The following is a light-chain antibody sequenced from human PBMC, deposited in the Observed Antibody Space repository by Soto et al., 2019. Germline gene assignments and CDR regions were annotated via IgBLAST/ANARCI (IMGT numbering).Light chain of an antibody. CDR2: EGN. CDR3: CSYAGVASVIVV. Sequence: QSVLTQPASVSGSAGQSITISCSGTMRDVGAYNLVSWYQQHPGTAPKLIIYEGNKRPSGVSDRFSGSKSGNTASLTISGLQAEDEADYYCCSYAGVASVIVVFGGGTKLTVL. J-gene: IGLJ2*01. V-gene: IGLV2-23*01. CDR1: MRDVGAYNL.